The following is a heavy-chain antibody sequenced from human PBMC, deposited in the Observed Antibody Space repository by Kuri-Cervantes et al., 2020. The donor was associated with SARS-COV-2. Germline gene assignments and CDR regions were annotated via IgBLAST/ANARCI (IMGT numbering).Heavy chain of an antibody. D-gene: IGHD3-3*01. Sequence: GGSLRPSCAASGFTFSSYAMHWVRQAPGKGLEWVSSMSSGGAYIYYADSVQGRFTISRDNAKNSLYLQMNSLRAEDTALYYCARDLRLFGVVNPSYFDCWGQGTLVTVSS. CDR2: MSSGGAYI. CDR1: GFTFSSYA. V-gene: IGHV3-21*01. CDR3: ARDLRLFGVVNPSYFDC. J-gene: IGHJ4*02.